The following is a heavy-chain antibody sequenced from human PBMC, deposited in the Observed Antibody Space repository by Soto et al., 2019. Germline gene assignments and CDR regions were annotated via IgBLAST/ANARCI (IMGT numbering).Heavy chain of an antibody. CDR1: GESISTYY. J-gene: IGHJ4*01. CDR3: ARTRRRESWIDY. D-gene: IGHD3-10*01. Sequence: SETLSLTCDVSGESISTYYWSWIRQPPGKGLEWIGYVYYSGSTLYNPSLESRVTLSIDMSKKQVSLKLNSVIAADTAVYYCARTRRRESWIDYWGHGTLVTISS. V-gene: IGHV4-59*01. CDR2: VYYSGST.